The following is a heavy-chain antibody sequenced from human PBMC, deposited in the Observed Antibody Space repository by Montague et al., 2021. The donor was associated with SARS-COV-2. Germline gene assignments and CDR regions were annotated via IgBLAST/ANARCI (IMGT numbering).Heavy chain of an antibody. Sequence: SLRISCAASGFTFSGYNMDWVRQAPGKGLEWVALIRIKAYSYTIEYAASVKGRFTISRADSQNSLYLQMNSLKTDDTAVYYCAREYYYGMDVWGQGTAVTVSS. V-gene: IGHV3-72*01. CDR3: AREYYYGMDV. J-gene: IGHJ6*02. CDR1: GFTFSGYN. CDR2: IRIKAYSYTI.